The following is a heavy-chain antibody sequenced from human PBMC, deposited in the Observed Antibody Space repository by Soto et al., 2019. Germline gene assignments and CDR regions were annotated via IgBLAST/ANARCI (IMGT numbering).Heavy chain of an antibody. CDR3: ARDHLILPAHDFFYGSDV. CDR2: IPQDGVDG. Sequence: VGSLRLSCEVSGFTFSMYSMSWVRQSPGKGLEWVAKIPQDGVDGHYADSVKGRFIISRDNGKNSLHLQLNNLRAEDTAVYYCARDHLILPAHDFFYGSDVWGRGATVTVSS. D-gene: IGHD2-21*02. CDR1: GFTFSMYS. V-gene: IGHV3-7*03. J-gene: IGHJ6*02.